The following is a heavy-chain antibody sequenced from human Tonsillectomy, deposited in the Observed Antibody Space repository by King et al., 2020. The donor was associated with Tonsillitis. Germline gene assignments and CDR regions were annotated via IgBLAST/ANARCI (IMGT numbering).Heavy chain of an antibody. CDR1: GFTFSSFE. Sequence: QLVESGGGLVQPGGSLRLSCAASGFTFSSFEMNWVRQAPGKGLEWVSYISSSGSTIYYADSVKGRFTISRDNVKNSLYLQMNSLRAEDTAVYYCARVMRLFDLYYYYNYMDVWGKGTTVTVSS. J-gene: IGHJ6*03. CDR3: ARVMRLFDLYYYYNYMDV. CDR2: ISSSGSTI. V-gene: IGHV3-48*03. D-gene: IGHD3-22*01.